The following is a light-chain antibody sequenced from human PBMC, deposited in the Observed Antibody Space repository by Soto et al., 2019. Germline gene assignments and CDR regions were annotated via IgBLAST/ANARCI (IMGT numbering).Light chain of an antibody. CDR1: QSVSNF. CDR3: QQRSNWPT. CDR2: DAS. J-gene: IGKJ3*01. V-gene: IGKV3-11*01. Sequence: EIVLTQSPATLSLSPGERATLSCRASQSVSNFLAWYQQKPGQAPRLLIYDASNRATGIPDRFSGSGSGTDFPLTISSLEPEDFAVYYCQQRSNWPTFGPGTKVDIK.